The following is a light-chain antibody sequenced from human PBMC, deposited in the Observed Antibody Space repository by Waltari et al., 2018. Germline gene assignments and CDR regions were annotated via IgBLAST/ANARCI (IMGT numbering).Light chain of an antibody. J-gene: IGLJ2*01. CDR3: AAWDDSLNGGV. Sequence: QSVLTQSPSASGTPGPRVTISCSGSSSNIGSNTVNWYQQLPGTAPKLPIYSNNQRPSGVPDRVSGSKSGTSASLAISGLQSEDEADYYCAAWDDSLNGGVFGGGTKLTVL. V-gene: IGLV1-44*01. CDR2: SNN. CDR1: SSNIGSNT.